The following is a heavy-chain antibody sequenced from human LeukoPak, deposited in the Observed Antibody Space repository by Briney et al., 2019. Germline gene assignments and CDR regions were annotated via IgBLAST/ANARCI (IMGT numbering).Heavy chain of an antibody. Sequence: SETLSLTCTVSGGSISSYYWSWIRQPPGKGLEWIGYIYYSGSTNYNPSLKSRVTISVDTSKNQFSLKLSSVTAADTAVYYCARGVRGSTAAGTFDYWGLGTLVTVSS. J-gene: IGHJ4*02. D-gene: IGHD6-13*01. CDR3: ARGVRGSTAAGTFDY. CDR2: IYYSGST. V-gene: IGHV4-59*01. CDR1: GGSISSYY.